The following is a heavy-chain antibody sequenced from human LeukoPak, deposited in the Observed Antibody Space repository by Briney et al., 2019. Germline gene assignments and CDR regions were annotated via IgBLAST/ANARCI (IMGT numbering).Heavy chain of an antibody. CDR3: ARGRGYYFVY. D-gene: IGHD3-16*01. Sequence: SETLSLTCAVYGGSFSGYYWSWIRQPPGKGLEWIGEINHSGSTNYNPSLKSRVTISVDTSKNQFSLKLSSVTAADTAVYYCARGRGYYFVYWGQGTLVTVSS. V-gene: IGHV4-34*01. CDR1: GGSFSGYY. J-gene: IGHJ4*02. CDR2: INHSGST.